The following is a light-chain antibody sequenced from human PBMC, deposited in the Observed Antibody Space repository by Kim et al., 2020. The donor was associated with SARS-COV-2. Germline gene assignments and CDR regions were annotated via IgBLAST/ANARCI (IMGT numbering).Light chain of an antibody. V-gene: IGKV1-8*01. CDR2: AAS. CDR3: QQYYSYPRT. Sequence: AIRMTQSPSSFSASTVDRVTITCRASQGISSYLAWYQQKPGKAPKLLIYAASTLQSGVPSRFSGSGSGTDFTLTISCLQSEDFATYYCQQYYSYPRTFGQGTKVDIK. CDR1: QGISSY. J-gene: IGKJ1*01.